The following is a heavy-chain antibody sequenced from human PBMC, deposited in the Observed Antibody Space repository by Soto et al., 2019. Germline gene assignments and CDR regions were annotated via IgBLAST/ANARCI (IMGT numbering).Heavy chain of an antibody. J-gene: IGHJ4*02. Sequence: GASVKVSCKASGGTFSSYAISWVRQAPGQGLEWMGGIIPIFGTANYAQKFQGRVTITADESTSTAYMELSSLRSEDTALYYCARNLLGGYCSGGSCPILSWGQGTLVTVPQ. CDR3: ARNLLGGYCSGGSCPILS. D-gene: IGHD2-15*01. CDR1: GGTFSSYA. V-gene: IGHV1-69*13. CDR2: IIPIFGTA.